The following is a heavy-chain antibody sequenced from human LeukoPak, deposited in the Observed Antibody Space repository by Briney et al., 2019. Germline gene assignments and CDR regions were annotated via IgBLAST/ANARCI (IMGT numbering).Heavy chain of an antibody. J-gene: IGHJ5*02. CDR1: GGTFRSYA. V-gene: IGHV1-69*13. D-gene: IGHD2-2*01. Sequence: GASVKVSCKSSGGTFRSYAITWVRQPPGPGLEWMGGIIPIFGTANYARKFQDRVTITADESTSTAYMELSSLRSEDTAVYYCARDVRHRYCSSSSCYWGWLDPWGQGTLVTVSS. CDR3: ARDVRHRYCSSSSCYWGWLDP. CDR2: IIPIFGTA.